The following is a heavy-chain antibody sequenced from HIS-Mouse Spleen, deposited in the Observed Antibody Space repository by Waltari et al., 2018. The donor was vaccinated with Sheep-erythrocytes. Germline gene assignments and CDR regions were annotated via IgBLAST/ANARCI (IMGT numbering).Heavy chain of an antibody. CDR2: IYYSGST. CDR1: GGSISSYH. CDR3: ARISSRDYYDSSGYYYSDAFDI. D-gene: IGHD3-22*01. J-gene: IGHJ3*02. Sequence: QVQLQESGPGLVKPSETLSLTCTVSGGSISSYHWSWIRQPPGKGLEWIGYIYYSGSTNYNPSLKSRVTISVDTSKNQFSLKLSSVTAADTAVYYCARISSRDYYDSSGYYYSDAFDIWGQGTMVTVSS. V-gene: IGHV4-59*08.